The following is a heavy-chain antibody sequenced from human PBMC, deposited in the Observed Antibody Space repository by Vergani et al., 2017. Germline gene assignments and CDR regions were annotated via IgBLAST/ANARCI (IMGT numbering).Heavy chain of an antibody. D-gene: IGHD6-13*01. V-gene: IGHV3-7*03. J-gene: IGHJ6*02. CDR3: ARGYSSSGGYYGMDV. CDR2: IKQDGSEK. Sequence: EVQLVESGGGLVQPGGSLRLSCAASGFTFSSYWMSWVRQAPGKGLEWVANIKQDGSEKYYVDSVKGRFTISRDNAKNSLYLQMNSLRAEETAVYYCARGYSSSGGYYGMDVWGQGTTVTVSS. CDR1: GFTFSSYW.